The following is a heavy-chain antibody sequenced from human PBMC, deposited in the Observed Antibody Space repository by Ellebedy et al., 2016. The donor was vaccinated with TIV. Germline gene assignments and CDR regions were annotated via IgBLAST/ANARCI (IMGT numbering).Heavy chain of an antibody. CDR1: GGSIRSYY. CDR3: ARGSMTVALDY. J-gene: IGHJ4*02. Sequence: SETLSLXXSVSGGSIRSYYWSWIRQPPGKGLEWIGYIYHSGSTNYNPSLKSRVTMAIGASQNQFSLKLNSVTAADTAVYYCARGSMTVALDYWGQGTLVTVSS. CDR2: IYHSGST. D-gene: IGHD6-19*01. V-gene: IGHV4-59*01.